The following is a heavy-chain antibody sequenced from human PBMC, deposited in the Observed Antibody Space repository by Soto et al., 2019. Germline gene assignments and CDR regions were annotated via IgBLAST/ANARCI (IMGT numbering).Heavy chain of an antibody. D-gene: IGHD6-13*01. CDR3: ARDDSYSSSWYFDY. Sequence: GGSLRLSCAASGFTFSSYWMSWVRQAPGKGLEWVANIKQDGSEKYYVDSVKGRFTISRDNAKNSLYLQMNSLRAEDTAVYYCARDDSYSSSWYFDYWGQGTLVTVSS. CDR1: GFTFSSYW. CDR2: IKQDGSEK. V-gene: IGHV3-7*01. J-gene: IGHJ4*02.